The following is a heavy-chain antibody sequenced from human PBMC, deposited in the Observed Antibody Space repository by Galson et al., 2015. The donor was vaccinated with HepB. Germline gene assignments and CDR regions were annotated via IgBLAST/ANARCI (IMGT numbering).Heavy chain of an antibody. Sequence: SVKVSCKASGYTFTSYAMHWVRQAPGQRLEWMGWINAGNGNTKYSQKFQGRVTITRDTSASTAYMELSSLRSEDTAVYYCARDIEKGRGHYFDYWGQGTLVTVSS. D-gene: IGHD5-24*01. CDR1: GYTFTSYA. CDR3: ARDIEKGRGHYFDY. J-gene: IGHJ4*02. V-gene: IGHV1-3*01. CDR2: INAGNGNT.